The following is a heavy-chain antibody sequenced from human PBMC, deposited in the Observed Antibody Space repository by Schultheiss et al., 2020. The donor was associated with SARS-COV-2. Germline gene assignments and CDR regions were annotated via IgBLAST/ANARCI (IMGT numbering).Heavy chain of an antibody. CDR1: GYSFTSYW. V-gene: IGHV5-51*01. CDR2: IYPGDSDT. J-gene: IGHJ5*02. D-gene: IGHD3-3*01. CDR3: ARRRYDFWSGYYNNWFDP. Sequence: GGSLRLSCKGSGYSFTSYWIGWVRQMPGKGLEWMGIIYPGDSDTRYSPSFQGQVTISADKSISTAYLQWSSLKASDTAMYYCARRRYDFWSGYYNNWFDPWGQGTLVTVSS.